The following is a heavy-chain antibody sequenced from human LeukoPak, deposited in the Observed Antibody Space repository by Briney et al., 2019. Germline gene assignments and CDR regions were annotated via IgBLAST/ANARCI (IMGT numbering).Heavy chain of an antibody. CDR3: AKPDCSGGSCYSFSLHNFDY. D-gene: IGHD2-15*01. V-gene: IGHV3-23*01. Sequence: PGGSLRLSCAASGFTFSSYAMSWVRQAPGKGLEWVSTVSGSGGSTYYADSVKGRFTISRDNSKNTLYLQMNSLRAEDTAVYYCAKPDCSGGSCYSFSLHNFDYWGQGTLVTVSS. CDR1: GFTFSSYA. J-gene: IGHJ4*02. CDR2: VSGSGGST.